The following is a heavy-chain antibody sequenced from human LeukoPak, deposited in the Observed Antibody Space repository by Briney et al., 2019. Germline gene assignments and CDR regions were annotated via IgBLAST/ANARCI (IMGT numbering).Heavy chain of an antibody. V-gene: IGHV4-39*01. CDR3: ARGYSSSWSDYFDY. D-gene: IGHD6-13*01. J-gene: IGHJ4*02. CDR1: GGSISSSSYY. Sequence: SETLSLTCTVSGGSISSSSYYWGWIRQPPGKGLEWIGSIYYSGSTYYNPSLKSRVTISVDTAKNQFSLKLSSVTAADTAVYYCARGYSSSWSDYFDYWGQGTLVTVSS. CDR2: IYYSGST.